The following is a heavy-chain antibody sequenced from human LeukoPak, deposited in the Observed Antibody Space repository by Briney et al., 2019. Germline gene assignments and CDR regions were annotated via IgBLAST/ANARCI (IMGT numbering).Heavy chain of an antibody. D-gene: IGHD3-22*01. CDR1: GFTFSSYA. J-gene: IGHJ4*02. CDR3: AKVYYYDSSGYYSPFDY. V-gene: IGHV3-23*01. Sequence: GGSLRLSCAASGFTFSSYAMSWVRQAPGKGLEWVSAISGRGGSTYYADSVKGRFTISRDNSKNTLYLQMNSLRAEDTAVYYCAKVYYYDSSGYYSPFDYWGQGTLVTVSS. CDR2: ISGRGGST.